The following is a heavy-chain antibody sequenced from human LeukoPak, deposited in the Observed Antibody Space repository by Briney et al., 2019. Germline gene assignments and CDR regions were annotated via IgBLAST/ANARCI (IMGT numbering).Heavy chain of an antibody. Sequence: PSETLSLTCTVSGGSISSSSTYYWGWIRQPPGKGLEWIGSIYYSRSTYYNPSLKSRVTITVDTSKYQFSLKLGSVTAADTAVYYCATISYGSDGMDVWGQGTTVIVSS. CDR3: ATISYGSDGMDV. V-gene: IGHV4-39*01. CDR2: IYYSRST. D-gene: IGHD3-10*01. CDR1: GGSISSSSTYY. J-gene: IGHJ6*02.